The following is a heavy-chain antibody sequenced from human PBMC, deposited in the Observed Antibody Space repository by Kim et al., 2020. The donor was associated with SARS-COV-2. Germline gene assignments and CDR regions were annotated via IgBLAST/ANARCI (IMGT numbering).Heavy chain of an antibody. Sequence: GGSLRLSCAASGFAFSNYAMSWVRQAPGKGLEWVSVLCTSGGTTYYGDSIKGRFTISRDNSKNTLNLQMNSLRAEDTAVYYWAKFGGPLGIKHDSLGMD. CDR3: AKFGGPLGIKHDSLGMD. V-gene: IGHV3-23*01. CDR2: LCTSGGTT. D-gene: IGHD3-10*01. CDR1: GFAFSNYA. J-gene: IGHJ6*01.